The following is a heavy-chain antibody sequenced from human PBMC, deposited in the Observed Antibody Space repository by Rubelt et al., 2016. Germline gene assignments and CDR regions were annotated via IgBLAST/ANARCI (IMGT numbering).Heavy chain of an antibody. CDR1: GFTFSTYA. D-gene: IGHD2-8*02. J-gene: IGHJ5*02. Sequence: EVQLLESGGGLVQPGGSLRLSCAASGFTFSTYAMSWVRQAPGKGLEWVSVISGGGGSTYYADSVKGRCTISRDNSKNTLNLQMNHLRAEDTAVYFCTTGVVLEDRWGQGTLVTVSS. V-gene: IGHV3-23*01. CDR3: TTGVVLEDR. CDR2: ISGGGGST.